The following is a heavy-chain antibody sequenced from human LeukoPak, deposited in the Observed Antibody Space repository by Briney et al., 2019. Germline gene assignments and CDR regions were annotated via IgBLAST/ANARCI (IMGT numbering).Heavy chain of an antibody. CDR1: GFTVNSNY. Sequence: GGALRLFCAASGFTVNSNYMSWVRQAPGKGLEWVSVIYSGGSSYYVDPVKDRFTISRDNSKNTLFLQMNSLRAEDTAVYYCARQSCLYSSGCFLDDWGQGTLVTVSS. V-gene: IGHV3-66*04. CDR3: ARQSCLYSSGCFLDD. D-gene: IGHD3-22*01. CDR2: IYSGGSS. J-gene: IGHJ4*02.